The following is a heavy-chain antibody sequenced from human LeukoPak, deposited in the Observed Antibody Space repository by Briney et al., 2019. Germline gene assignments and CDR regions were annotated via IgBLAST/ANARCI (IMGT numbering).Heavy chain of an antibody. J-gene: IGHJ4*02. D-gene: IGHD5-12*01. CDR3: ARLPRYGGYDHFDY. CDR1: GDSIDSYY. CDR2: IYYRGTT. Sequence: SETLSLTCTVSGDSIDSYYWSWIRQPPGKGLEWIGYIYYRGTTSYNPFLKSRVTISVDTSKNQFSLKLDSVTAADTAVYYCARLPRYGGYDHFDYWGQGILVIVSS. V-gene: IGHV4-59*12.